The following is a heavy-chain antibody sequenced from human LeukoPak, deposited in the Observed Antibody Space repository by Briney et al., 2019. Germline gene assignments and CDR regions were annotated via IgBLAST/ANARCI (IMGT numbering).Heavy chain of an antibody. CDR3: ARDHSGYDRRVDP. V-gene: IGHV4-30-2*01. Sequence: SETLSLTCAVSGGSISSGGYSWSWIRPPPGKGLERVGYIYHSGSTYYNPSLKSRVTISVDRSKNQFSLKLSSVTAADTAVYYCARDHSGYDRRVDPWGQGTLVTVSS. D-gene: IGHD5-12*01. J-gene: IGHJ5*02. CDR1: GGSISSGGYS. CDR2: IYHSGST.